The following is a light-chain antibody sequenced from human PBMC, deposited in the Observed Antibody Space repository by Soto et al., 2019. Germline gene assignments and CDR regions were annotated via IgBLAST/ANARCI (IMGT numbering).Light chain of an antibody. CDR2: KVS. CDR1: RSLVQSDGIAY. CDR3: MQGTHWPIT. J-gene: IGKJ5*01. Sequence: DVVMTQTPLSLPVTLGQPASISFGCKRSLVQSDGIAYFSWFQQRPGRSPRRLIYKVSNRDSGVPARFSGSGSGTDFALKISRVEAEDVGVYYCMQGTHWPITFGQGTLLEIK. V-gene: IGKV2-30*02.